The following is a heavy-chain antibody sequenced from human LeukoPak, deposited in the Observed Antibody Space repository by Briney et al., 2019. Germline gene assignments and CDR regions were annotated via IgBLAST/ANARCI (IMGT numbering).Heavy chain of an antibody. CDR3: AKVRGYYSSFIDY. J-gene: IGHJ4*02. Sequence: GGSLRLSCAASGFTFSSYSMNWVRQAPGKGLEWVSYISSSSSTIYYADSVKGRFTISRDNAKNTLYLQMNSLRAEDTAVYYCAKVRGYYSSFIDYWGQGTLVTVSS. CDR2: ISSSSSTI. V-gene: IGHV3-48*01. CDR1: GFTFSSYS. D-gene: IGHD6-6*01.